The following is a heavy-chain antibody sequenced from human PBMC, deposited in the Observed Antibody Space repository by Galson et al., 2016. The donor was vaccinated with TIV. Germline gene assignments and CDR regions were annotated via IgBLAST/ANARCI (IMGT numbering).Heavy chain of an antibody. CDR1: GDTFRTYT. Sequence: SVKVSCKASGDTFRTYTISWVRQAPGQGLEWMGSIIPIHGLSNHAQKFQGRVTITADESTDAAYMELSSLRYEDTAVYYCARGCGSYSCYLDVWGKGTTVTVSS. V-gene: IGHV1-69*02. D-gene: IGHD1-26*01. CDR2: IIPIHGLS. CDR3: ARGCGSYSCYLDV. J-gene: IGHJ6*03.